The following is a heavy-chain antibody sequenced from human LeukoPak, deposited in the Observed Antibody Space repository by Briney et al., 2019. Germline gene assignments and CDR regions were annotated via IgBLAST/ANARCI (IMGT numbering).Heavy chain of an antibody. CDR1: GDTFSRYA. D-gene: IGHD1-26*01. CDR3: ARSVGGATTPRFDY. Sequence: SVKVSCKASGDTFSRYAISWVRQAPGQGLEWMGRIIPSLDIPNYPQKFQGRVTITADKSTSTAYMEVRSLGSEDTTVYYCARSVGGATTPRFDYWGQGTLVTVSS. J-gene: IGHJ4*02. V-gene: IGHV1-69*04. CDR2: IIPSLDIP.